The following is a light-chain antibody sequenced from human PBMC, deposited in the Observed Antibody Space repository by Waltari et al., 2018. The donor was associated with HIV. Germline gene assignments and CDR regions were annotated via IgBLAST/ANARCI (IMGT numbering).Light chain of an antibody. J-gene: IGLJ3*02. CDR1: SSDVGGSKY. CDR3: NSYAGSNNWV. Sequence: QSALTQPPSASGSPGQSVTISCTGTSSDVGGSKYVSWYQQHPGKAPKLMIYEVNKRPSWVPDRFSGSKSANTASLTVSGLQADDEADYYCNSYAGSNNWVFGGGTKLTVL. V-gene: IGLV2-8*01. CDR2: EVN.